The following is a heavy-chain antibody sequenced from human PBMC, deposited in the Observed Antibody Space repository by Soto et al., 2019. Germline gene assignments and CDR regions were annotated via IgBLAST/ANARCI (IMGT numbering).Heavy chain of an antibody. J-gene: IGHJ6*02. V-gene: IGHV3-30*04. Sequence: QVQLVESGGGVVQPGRSLRVSCAASGFIINNYAMHWVRQTPGKGLEWMAVISYDGSNKHYADSVKGRFTISRDNSKNTLYLQMNNLRPDDSAVYYCARRQDFGGPHYYYGMDVWGQGTRVTVSS. CDR3: ARRQDFGGPHYYYGMDV. CDR1: GFIINNYA. CDR2: ISYDGSNK. D-gene: IGHD3-3*01.